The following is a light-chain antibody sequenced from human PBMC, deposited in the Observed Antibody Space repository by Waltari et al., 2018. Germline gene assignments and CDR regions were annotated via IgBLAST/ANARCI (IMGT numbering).Light chain of an antibody. Sequence: QSALTQAASVSGSPGQPITISCTGTSSDVGGYNYVSWYQQHPGKAPKLIIYDVSNRPSGVSNRFSGSKSGNTASLTISWLQAEDEADYYCNSYASSNTRVFGGGTKLTVL. CDR1: SSDVGGYNY. CDR2: DVS. V-gene: IGLV2-14*03. J-gene: IGLJ3*02. CDR3: NSYASSNTRV.